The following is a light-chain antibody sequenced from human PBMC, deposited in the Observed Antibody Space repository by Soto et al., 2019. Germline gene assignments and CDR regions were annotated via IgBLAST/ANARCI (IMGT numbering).Light chain of an antibody. J-gene: IGLJ1*01. CDR1: SSDVGDYNY. Sequence: QSALTQPASVSGSPGQSIIISCTGTSSDVGDYNYVSWYQQHPGKAPKLMIYEVTNRPSGVSNRFSGSKSGNTASLTISGLQAEDEADYYCSSYGRSSTIYVFGTGTKLTVL. CDR3: SSYGRSSTIYV. V-gene: IGLV2-14*01. CDR2: EVT.